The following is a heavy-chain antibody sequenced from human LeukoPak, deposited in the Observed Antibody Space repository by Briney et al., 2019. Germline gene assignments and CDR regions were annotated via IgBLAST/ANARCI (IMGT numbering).Heavy chain of an antibody. CDR3: ATYYDILTGYRDFDY. J-gene: IGHJ4*02. CDR1: GYTFTSYG. D-gene: IGHD3-9*01. Sequence: VASVKVSCKVSGYTFTSYGISWVRQAPGQGLEWMGWISAYNGNTNYAQKLQGRVTMTTDTSTSTAYMELRSLRSDDTAVYHCATYYDILTGYRDFDYWGQGTLVTVSS. V-gene: IGHV1-18*01. CDR2: ISAYNGNT.